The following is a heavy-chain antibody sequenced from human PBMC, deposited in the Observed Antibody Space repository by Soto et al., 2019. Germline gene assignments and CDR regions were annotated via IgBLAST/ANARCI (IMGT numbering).Heavy chain of an antibody. CDR2: VYYGGRS. CDR3: VSQRTSVLTQAYFDY. J-gene: IGHJ4*02. Sequence: SETLSLTCTVSGGSVSNSNYYWGWIRQSPGKGLEWIGSVYYGGRSYSKSSVKSRVTISVDTSKNQFSLNLNSVTASDTAVYYCVSQRTSVLTQAYFDYWGPGALVTVSS. CDR1: GGSVSNSNYY. D-gene: IGHD2-8*01. V-gene: IGHV4-39*01.